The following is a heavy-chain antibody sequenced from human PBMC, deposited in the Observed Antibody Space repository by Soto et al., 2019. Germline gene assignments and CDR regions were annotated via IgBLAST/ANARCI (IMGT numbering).Heavy chain of an antibody. CDR1: GCTLSRYA. CDR2: IIPMSGTT. Sequence: QVQLVQSGAEVKKPGSSVKVSCKASGCTLSRYAINWVRQAPGQGLEWMGGIIPMSGTTNDAQKLEGRLTITADESTNTVYMELIGLRSEDTSVYYCAGEDITMIRGFTRSHNWFDPWGQGTLVTVSS. J-gene: IGHJ5*02. D-gene: IGHD3-10*01. CDR3: AGEDITMIRGFTRSHNWFDP. V-gene: IGHV1-69*01.